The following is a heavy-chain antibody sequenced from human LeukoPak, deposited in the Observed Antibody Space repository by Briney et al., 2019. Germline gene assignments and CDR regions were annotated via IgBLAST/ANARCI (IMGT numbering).Heavy chain of an antibody. D-gene: IGHD3-10*01. J-gene: IGHJ4*02. CDR1: GGSISGYY. Sequence: PSETLSLTCTVSGGSISGYYWSWVRQPPEKGLEWIGYVHYSGSTDYNPSLKSRVTISVDTSKNQFSLKVTSVTAADTAVYYCARVTYDSGNYLFHYWGQGTLVTVSS. CDR2: VHYSGST. CDR3: ARVTYDSGNYLFHY. V-gene: IGHV4-59*01.